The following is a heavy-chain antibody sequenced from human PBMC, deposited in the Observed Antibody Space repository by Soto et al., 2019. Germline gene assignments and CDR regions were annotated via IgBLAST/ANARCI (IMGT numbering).Heavy chain of an antibody. Sequence: QVHLVQSGAEVKKPGASVKVSCKGSGYAFTTYGITWVRQAPGQGLEWMGWISAHNGNTNYAQKLQGRVTVTRDTSTSTAYSELRSLRSDDTAVYYFARGRYGDYWGQGALVTVSS. D-gene: IGHD1-1*01. J-gene: IGHJ4*02. CDR2: ISAHNGNT. CDR3: ARGRYGDY. V-gene: IGHV1-18*01. CDR1: GYAFTTYG.